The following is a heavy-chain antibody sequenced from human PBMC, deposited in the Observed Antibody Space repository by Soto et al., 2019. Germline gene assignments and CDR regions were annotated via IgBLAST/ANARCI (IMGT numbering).Heavy chain of an antibody. D-gene: IGHD6-6*01. CDR3: ERGSSIAGLYYVMDV. V-gene: IGHV4-31*02. Sequence: WTWIRQHPGKGLEWIGYNYYSGITYDNPSLKSRVTISLDTSKNQFSLKLSSVTAADTAVYYCERGSSIAGLYYVMDVWGQGTRVTVPS. CDR2: NYYSGIT. J-gene: IGHJ6*02.